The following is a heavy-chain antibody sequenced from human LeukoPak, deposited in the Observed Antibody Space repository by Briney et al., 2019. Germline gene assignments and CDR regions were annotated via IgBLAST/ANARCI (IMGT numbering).Heavy chain of an antibody. Sequence: PGGSLRLSCAASGFTFSRFGIHWVRQAPGKGLQWVALISYDGSKTYYAAPVKDRFTISRDNSKNTLYLQMNSLRTDDTAVYYCARDSQRWSLENFYAMDVWGQGTTVSVSS. D-gene: IGHD1-1*01. J-gene: IGHJ6*02. CDR3: ARDSQRWSLENFYAMDV. CDR1: GFTFSRFG. CDR2: ISYDGSKT. V-gene: IGHV3-30*03.